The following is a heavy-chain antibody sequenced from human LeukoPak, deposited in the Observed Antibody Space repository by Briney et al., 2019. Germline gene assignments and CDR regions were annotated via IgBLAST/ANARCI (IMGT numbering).Heavy chain of an antibody. CDR1: GAPITRYY. J-gene: IGHJ6*02. CDR2: IYYSGST. Sequence: SETLSLTCAVSGAPITRYYWSWIRQPPGKGLEWIGYIYYSGSTNYNPSLKSRVTISVDTSKNQFSLKLSSVTAADTAVYYCARNLASAYPYYYYYGMDVWGQGTTVTVSS. CDR3: ARNLASAYPYYYYYGMDV. V-gene: IGHV4-59*01.